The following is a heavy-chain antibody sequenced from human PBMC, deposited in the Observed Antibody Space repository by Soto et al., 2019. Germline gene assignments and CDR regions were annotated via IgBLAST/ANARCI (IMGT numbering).Heavy chain of an antibody. Sequence: PGGSLRLSCAASGFPFSTYPMNWVRQVPGKGLEWVSGISGSGIRTFYADSVKGRFTISRDNSKNTVYLQMNRLRAEDTALYYCVKLPVTTASYYYFGMDVWGQGTTVTVSS. CDR3: VKLPVTTASYYYFGMDV. CDR1: GFPFSTYP. CDR2: ISGSGIRT. V-gene: IGHV3-23*01. D-gene: IGHD4-4*01. J-gene: IGHJ6*02.